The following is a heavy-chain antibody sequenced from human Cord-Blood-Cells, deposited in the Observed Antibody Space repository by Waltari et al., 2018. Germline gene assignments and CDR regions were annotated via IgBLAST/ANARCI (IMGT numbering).Heavy chain of an antibody. D-gene: IGHD3-3*01. Sequence: QVQLQQWGAGLLKPSETLSLTCAVYGGSFSGYYWSWIRQPPGKGLEWIGEINHSGSTNYTPSLKSRVTISVDTSKNQFSLKLSSVTAADTAVYYCARAVSFLEWYFDYWGQGTLVTVSS. J-gene: IGHJ4*02. CDR1: GGSFSGYY. CDR2: INHSGST. V-gene: IGHV4-34*01. CDR3: ARAVSFLEWYFDY.